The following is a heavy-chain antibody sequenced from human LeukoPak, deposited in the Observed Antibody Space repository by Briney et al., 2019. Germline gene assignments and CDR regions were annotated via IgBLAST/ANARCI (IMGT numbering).Heavy chain of an antibody. V-gene: IGHV1-46*01. CDR3: AREDGTLHYYYYGMDV. CDR2: INPNGGST. Sequence: GASVKVSCTASGYTFTSYYMHWVRQAPGQGLEWMGIINPNGGSTNYAQKFRGRVTMTRDTSTSTVYMELSSLRSEDTAVYYCAREDGTLHYYYYGMDVWGQGTTVTVSS. D-gene: IGHD5-24*01. J-gene: IGHJ6*02. CDR1: GYTFTSYY.